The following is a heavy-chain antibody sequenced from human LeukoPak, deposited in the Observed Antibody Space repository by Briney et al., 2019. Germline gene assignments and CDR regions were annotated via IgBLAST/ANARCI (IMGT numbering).Heavy chain of an antibody. CDR3: AKSGGVRFDP. CDR2: ISGSGGRT. V-gene: IGHV3-23*01. D-gene: IGHD3-16*01. CDR1: GFTFENYG. J-gene: IGHJ5*02. Sequence: GGTLRLSCAASGFTFENYGMSWVRQAPGKGLEWVSGISGSGGRTYNADSVKGRFIISRDNSKITLYLQMNSLRAEDTAVYYCAKSGGVRFDPWGQGTLVTVSS.